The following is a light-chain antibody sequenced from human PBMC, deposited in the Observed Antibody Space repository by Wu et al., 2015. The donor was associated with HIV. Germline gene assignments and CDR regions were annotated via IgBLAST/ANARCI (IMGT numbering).Light chain of an antibody. J-gene: IGKJ1*01. Sequence: EIVLTQSPGTLSLSPGERATLSCRTSQSVSSNYLVWYQQKPGQAPRLLIYDASSRATGIPDRFSGSGSGTDFTLTISRLEPEDFAVYYCQQYGSSPRTFG. CDR3: QQYGSSPRT. CDR1: QSVSSNY. V-gene: IGKV3-20*01. CDR2: DAS.